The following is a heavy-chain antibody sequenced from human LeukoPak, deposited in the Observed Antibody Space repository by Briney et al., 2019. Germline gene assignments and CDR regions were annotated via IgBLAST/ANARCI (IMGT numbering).Heavy chain of an antibody. CDR3: ARLSYGSGSYFDY. J-gene: IGHJ4*02. V-gene: IGHV1-8*01. Sequence: ASVKVSCKASGYTFTSYDFNWVRQAPGQGPEWIGWMNPNSGTTGYAQKFQGRVTMTRDTSISAAYMDLSSLRSEDTAVYYCARLSYGSGSYFDYWGQGTLVTVSS. D-gene: IGHD3-10*01. CDR2: MNPNSGTT. CDR1: GYTFTSYD.